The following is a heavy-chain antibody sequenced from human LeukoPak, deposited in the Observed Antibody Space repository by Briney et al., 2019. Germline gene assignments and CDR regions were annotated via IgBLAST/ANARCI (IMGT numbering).Heavy chain of an antibody. CDR3: ARRDITMVRGVKAPFDY. V-gene: IGHV4-39*07. CDR2: IYYSGST. Sequence: SETLSLTCTVSGDSISSSSSYWGWIRQPPGEGLEWIGSIYYSGSTYYNPSLKSRVTISVDTSKNQFSLKLSSVTAADTAVYYCARRDITMVRGVKAPFDYWGQGTLVTVSS. CDR1: GDSISSSSSY. J-gene: IGHJ4*02. D-gene: IGHD3-10*01.